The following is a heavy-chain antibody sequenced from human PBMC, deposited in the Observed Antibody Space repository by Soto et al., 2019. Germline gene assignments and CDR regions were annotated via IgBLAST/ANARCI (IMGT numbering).Heavy chain of an antibody. CDR3: AIDLTDEMARIFVY. J-gene: IGHJ4*02. Sequence: GGSLRLSCAASGFTFSNYAMSWVRQAPGKGLEWVSGISGSGGTTYYADSVKGRFTISRDNSKNTLYLQMNSLRAEDTAIYHCAIDLTDEMARIFVYWGQGTLVTVSS. V-gene: IGHV3-23*01. CDR1: GFTFSNYA. CDR2: ISGSGGTT.